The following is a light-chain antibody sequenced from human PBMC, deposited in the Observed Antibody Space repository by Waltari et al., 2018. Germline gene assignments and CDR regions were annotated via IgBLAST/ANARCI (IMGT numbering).Light chain of an antibody. J-gene: IGLJ3*02. CDR2: SNN. CDR3: GAWDDSLNSPV. CDR1: SSNIGSNT. V-gene: IGLV1-44*01. Sequence: QSVLTQPPSASGTPGQRVTISCSGSSSNIGSNTVNWYQQLPGTAPKLLMYSNNPRPSGVPDRFSGSKSGTSASLAISGLQSEDEADYYCGAWDDSLNSPVFGGGTKLTVL.